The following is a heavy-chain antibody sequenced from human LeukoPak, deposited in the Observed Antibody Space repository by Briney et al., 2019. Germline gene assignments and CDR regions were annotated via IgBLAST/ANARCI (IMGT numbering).Heavy chain of an antibody. Sequence: ASVKVSCKASGYTFTGYYMHWVRQAPGQGLEWVGWINPNSGGTNYAQKFQGRVTMTRDTSISTAYMELSRLRSDDTAVYYCARDVYYYDSSGYQRAFDIWGQGTMVTVSS. CDR1: GYTFTGYY. CDR3: ARDVYYYDSSGYQRAFDI. D-gene: IGHD3-22*01. V-gene: IGHV1-2*02. J-gene: IGHJ3*02. CDR2: INPNSGGT.